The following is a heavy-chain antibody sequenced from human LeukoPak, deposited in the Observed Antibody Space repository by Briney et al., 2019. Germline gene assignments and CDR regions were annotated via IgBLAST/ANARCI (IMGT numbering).Heavy chain of an antibody. CDR1: GYTFTSYG. CDR2: ISAYNGNT. Sequence: GASVKVSCKASGYTFTSYGISWVRQAPGQGLEWMGWISAYNGNTNYAQKLQGRVTMTTDTSTSTAYMELRSLRSDDTAVYYCARDSSGWYVYYYYGMDTWGQGTTVTVSS. J-gene: IGHJ6*02. D-gene: IGHD6-19*01. V-gene: IGHV1-18*01. CDR3: ARDSSGWYVYYYYGMDT.